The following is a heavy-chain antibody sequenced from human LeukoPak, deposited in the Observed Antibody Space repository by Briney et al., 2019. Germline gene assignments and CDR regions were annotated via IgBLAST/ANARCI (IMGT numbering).Heavy chain of an antibody. CDR3: ARVNLYYYDSYAFDI. J-gene: IGHJ3*02. V-gene: IGHV3-48*01. D-gene: IGHD3-22*01. Sequence: GGSLRLSCAASGFTFSSYSMNWVRQAPGKGLEWVSYISSSSSTIYYADSVKGRFTISRDNAKNSLYLQMNSLRAEDTAVYYCARVNLYYYDSYAFDIWGQGTMVTVSS. CDR1: GFTFSSYS. CDR2: ISSSSSTI.